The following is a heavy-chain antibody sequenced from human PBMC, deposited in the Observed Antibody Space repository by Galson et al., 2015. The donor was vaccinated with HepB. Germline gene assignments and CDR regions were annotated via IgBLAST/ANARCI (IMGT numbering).Heavy chain of an antibody. D-gene: IGHD6-13*01. Sequence: SVKVSCKASGGTFSSYAISWVRQAPGQGLECMGRIIPILGIANYAQKFQGRVTITADKSTSTAYMELSSLRSEDTAVYYCARGAAAGIDAFDIWGQGTMVTVSS. V-gene: IGHV1-69*04. CDR3: ARGAAAGIDAFDI. J-gene: IGHJ3*02. CDR1: GGTFSSYA. CDR2: IIPILGIA.